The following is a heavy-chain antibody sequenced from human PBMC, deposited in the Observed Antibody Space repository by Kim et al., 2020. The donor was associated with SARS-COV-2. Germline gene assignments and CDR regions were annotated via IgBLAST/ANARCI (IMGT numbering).Heavy chain of an antibody. J-gene: IGHJ4*02. Sequence: GGSLRLSCAASGFTFSSYAMSWVRQAPGKGLEWVSAISGSGGSTYYADSVKGRFTISRDNSKNTLYLQMNSLRAEDTAVYYCAKDRYSGYETANYYFDYWGQGTLVTVSS. D-gene: IGHD5-12*01. CDR1: GFTFSSYA. V-gene: IGHV3-23*01. CDR2: ISGSGGST. CDR3: AKDRYSGYETANYYFDY.